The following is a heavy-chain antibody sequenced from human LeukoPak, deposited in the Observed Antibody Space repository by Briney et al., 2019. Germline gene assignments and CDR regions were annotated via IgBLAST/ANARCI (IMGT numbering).Heavy chain of an antibody. CDR2: IIPMFGTT. Sequence: SVKVSCKASGGTFSSYSISWVRQAPGQGLEWMGVIIPMFGTTTYAQRFQGRVTITADKSTSTAYMELSSLRSEDTAVYYCATGLPQQLVKPDFDYWGQGTLVTVSS. D-gene: IGHD6-13*01. CDR1: GGTFSSYS. J-gene: IGHJ4*02. CDR3: ATGLPQQLVKPDFDY. V-gene: IGHV1-69*06.